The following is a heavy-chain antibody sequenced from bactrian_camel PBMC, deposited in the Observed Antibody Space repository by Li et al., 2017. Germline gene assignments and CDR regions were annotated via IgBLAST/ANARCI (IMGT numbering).Heavy chain of an antibody. CDR3: AAGQGVGWCLDVIRVGAEADFDY. CDR1: GYTYDTYC. J-gene: IGHJ6*01. Sequence: QVQLVESGGGSVQAGGSLRLSCAAPGYTYDTYCMGWFRQAPGKECERIATIDSDGDTAYAESMKGRFTISVDNAKNTLYLQMNSLKPEDTATYYCAAGQGVGWCLDVIRVGAEADFDYWGQGTQVTVS. D-gene: IGHD5*01. V-gene: IGHV3S55*01. CDR2: IDSDGDT.